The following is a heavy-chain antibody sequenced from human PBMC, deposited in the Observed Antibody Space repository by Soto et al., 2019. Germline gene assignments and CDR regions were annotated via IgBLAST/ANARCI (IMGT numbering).Heavy chain of an antibody. V-gene: IGHV4-34*01. CDR3: ARGWRYGYFDY. CDR1: GGSFSGYY. Sequence: QVQLQQWGAGLLKPSETLSLTCAGYGGSFSGYYWSWIRQPPGKGLEWIGEINHSGSTNYNPSLKSRVTISVYTAKNQFSLKLSSVTAADTAVYYCARGWRYGYFDYWGQGTLVTVSS. CDR2: INHSGST. J-gene: IGHJ4*02. D-gene: IGHD1-1*01.